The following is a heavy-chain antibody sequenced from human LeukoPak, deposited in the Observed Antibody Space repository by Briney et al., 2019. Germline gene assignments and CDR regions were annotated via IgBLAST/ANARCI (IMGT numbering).Heavy chain of an antibody. V-gene: IGHV3-7*01. CDR3: VRSLQKFGTRDY. Sequence: PGGSLTLSCAGSAFIFGAYWMTWVRQAPGKGLEWVAHINQDGSETYYMDSVKGRFTISRDNAKKSVFLQMNGLTAEDTALYYCVRSLQKFGTRDYWGQGTLVTVSS. D-gene: IGHD3-10*01. CDR2: INQDGSET. CDR1: AFIFGAYW. J-gene: IGHJ4*02.